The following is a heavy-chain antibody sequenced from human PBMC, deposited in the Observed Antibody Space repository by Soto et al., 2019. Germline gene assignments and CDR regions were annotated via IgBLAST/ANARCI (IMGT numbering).Heavy chain of an antibody. Sequence: SETLSLTCSVSGGSISTVGHYWTWIRQPPGKGLEWIVATYHTGSTYYSKSLRSRLTMSVDTSKSQFSLRLSSVTAAHTAVYYCARATGTLRSRNCDYWGQGSLVTVPS. D-gene: IGHD1-1*01. CDR2: TYHTGST. J-gene: IGHJ4*02. CDR1: GGSISTVGHY. CDR3: ARATGTLRSRNCDY. V-gene: IGHV4-31*03.